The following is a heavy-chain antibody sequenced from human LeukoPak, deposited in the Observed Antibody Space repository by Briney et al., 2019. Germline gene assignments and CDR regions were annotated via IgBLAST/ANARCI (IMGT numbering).Heavy chain of an antibody. CDR3: ARGGIAVPGYYYFYYMDV. J-gene: IGHJ6*03. Sequence: PSETLSLTCSVSGDSISGYYWSWLRQAAGEGLEWIGRLYTSGKTNYNPSLKSRIAMSFDTSRNQFSLRLTSVTAADTAVYFCARGGIAVPGYYYFYYMDVWGKGTTVTVSS. CDR2: LYTSGKT. D-gene: IGHD6-19*01. V-gene: IGHV4-4*07. CDR1: GDSISGYY.